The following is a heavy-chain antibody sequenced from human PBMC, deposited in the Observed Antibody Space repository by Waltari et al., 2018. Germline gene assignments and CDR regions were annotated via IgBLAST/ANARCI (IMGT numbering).Heavy chain of an antibody. V-gene: IGHV3-72*01. CDR1: AFNFSDTY. CDR3: ATLAGIAKNYDY. J-gene: IGHJ4*02. D-gene: IGHD2-21*01. Sequence: EVQLVESGGGSVQPGGYLRLSCAAPAFNFSDTYVDGVRRAPGKGLEWVGRIRNKHNSYTAEYAAPVKGRFSISRDDSKNSLYLQMNSLKTEDTAVYYCATLAGIAKNYDYWGQGTLVTVSS. CDR2: IRNKHNSYTA.